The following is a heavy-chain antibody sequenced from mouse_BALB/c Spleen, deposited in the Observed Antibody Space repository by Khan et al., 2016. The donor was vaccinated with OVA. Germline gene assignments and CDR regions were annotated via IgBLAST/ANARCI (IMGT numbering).Heavy chain of an antibody. CDR3: VRGRAY. D-gene: IGHD3-3*01. V-gene: IGHV3-2*02. J-gene: IGHJ3*01. CDR1: GYSITSDYA. Sequence: EVQLQESGPGLVKPSQSLSLTCTVTGYSITSDYAWNWIRQFPGNTLEWMGYINYSGRTSYTPSLKSRISITRDTSKNQFFLQLNSVTTEDTATYYCVRGRAYWGQGTLVTVSA. CDR2: INYSGRT.